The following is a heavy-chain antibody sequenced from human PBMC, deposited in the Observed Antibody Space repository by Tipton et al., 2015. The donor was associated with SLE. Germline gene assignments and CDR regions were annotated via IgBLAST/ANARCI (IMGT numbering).Heavy chain of an antibody. CDR2: IYHNGVT. D-gene: IGHD3-16*01. Sequence: TLSLTCTVSVGSISSFYWSWIRQSPGKGLEWIGNIYHNGVTNYNPSLKSRLTMSIDTSRKQFSLRLSSVTAADTAVYYCARGAQLGGDYFDYWGQGTLVTVSS. J-gene: IGHJ4*02. CDR3: ARGAQLGGDYFDY. V-gene: IGHV4-59*01. CDR1: VGSISSFY.